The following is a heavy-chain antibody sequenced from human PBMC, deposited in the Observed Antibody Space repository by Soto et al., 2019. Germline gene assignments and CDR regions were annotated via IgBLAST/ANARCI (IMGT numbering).Heavy chain of an antibody. CDR3: ARGLGSGWVNI. J-gene: IGHJ3*02. CDR1: GGSFSGYY. CDR2: INHSGST. D-gene: IGHD6-19*01. V-gene: IGHV4-34*01. Sequence: SETLSLTCAVYGGSFSGYYWSWIRQPPGKGLEWIGEINHSGSTNYNPSLKSRVTISLDTSKNQFSLKLSSVTAADTAVYYCARGLGSGWVNIWGQGTMVTVS.